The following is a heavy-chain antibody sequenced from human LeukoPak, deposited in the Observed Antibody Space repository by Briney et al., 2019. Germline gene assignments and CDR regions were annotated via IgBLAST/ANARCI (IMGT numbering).Heavy chain of an antibody. CDR1: GGSISSGSYS. D-gene: IGHD2-15*01. CDR3: ARVRQVGCSGGSCGNWFDP. J-gene: IGHJ5*02. CDR2: IYPRGST. V-gene: IGHV4-30-2*01. Sequence: SETLSLTCTVSGGSISSGSYSWSWIRQPPGKGLEWIGYIYPRGSTYYNPSLKSRVILSLDKSANQFSLNLSSVTAADTAVYYCARVRQVGCSGGSCGNWFDPWGQGTLVTVSS.